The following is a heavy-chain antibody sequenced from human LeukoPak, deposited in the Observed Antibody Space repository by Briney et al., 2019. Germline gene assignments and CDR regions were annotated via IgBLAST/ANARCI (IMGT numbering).Heavy chain of an antibody. CDR2: ISSSASTM. CDR1: GFTFSSYE. Sequence: GGSLRLSCAASGFTFSSYEMNWVRQAPCKGLEWVSYISSSASTMYYTDSVKGRFTISRDNTKNSLYLQMNSLRAEDTAVYYCARGGSISLIHSAKGYFDYWAQGTLVTVSS. J-gene: IGHJ4*02. V-gene: IGHV3-48*03. CDR3: ARGGSISLIHSAKGYFDY. D-gene: IGHD3-16*01.